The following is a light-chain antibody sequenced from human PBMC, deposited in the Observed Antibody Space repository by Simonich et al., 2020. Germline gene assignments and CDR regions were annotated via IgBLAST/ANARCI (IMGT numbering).Light chain of an antibody. CDR2: WAS. CDR3: QQYYSTPWT. CDR1: QSVLYSSNNKNY. J-gene: IGKJ1*01. V-gene: IGKV4-1*01. Sequence: DIVMTQSPDSLAMSLGERTPLNCKSSQSVLYSSNNKNYLAWYQQKPGQPPKLIIYWASTRESGVPDRFSGSGSGTDFTLIISSLQAEDVAVYYCQQYYSTPWTFGQGTKVEIK.